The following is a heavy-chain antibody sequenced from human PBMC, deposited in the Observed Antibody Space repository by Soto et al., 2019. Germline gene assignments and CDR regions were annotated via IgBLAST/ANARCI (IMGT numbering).Heavy chain of an antibody. J-gene: IGHJ6*03. CDR1: GGSFSGYY. Sequence: SETLSLTCAVYGGSFSGYYWSWIRQPPGKGLEWIGEINHSGSTNYNPSLKSRVTISVDTSKNQFSLKLSSVTAADTAVYYCARTLGVDYDYIWGSYRYPYYYMDVWGKGTTVTVSS. D-gene: IGHD3-16*02. V-gene: IGHV4-34*01. CDR3: ARTLGVDYDYIWGSYRYPYYYMDV. CDR2: INHSGST.